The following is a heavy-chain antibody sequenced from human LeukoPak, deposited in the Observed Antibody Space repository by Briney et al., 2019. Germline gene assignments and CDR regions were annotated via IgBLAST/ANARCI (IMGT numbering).Heavy chain of an antibody. D-gene: IGHD3-22*01. CDR3: ARGSYYYDSSGYFDY. Sequence: SETLSLTCAVSGGSISSGGYSWSWGRQPPGKGLEWIGYIYHSGSTYYNPSLKSRVTISVDRSKNQFSLKLSSVTAADTAVYYCARGSYYYDSSGYFDYWGQGTLVTVSS. V-gene: IGHV4-30-2*01. J-gene: IGHJ4*02. CDR2: IYHSGST. CDR1: GGSISSGGYS.